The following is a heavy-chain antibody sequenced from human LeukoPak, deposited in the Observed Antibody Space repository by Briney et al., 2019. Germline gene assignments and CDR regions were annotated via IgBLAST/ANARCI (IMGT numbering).Heavy chain of an antibody. D-gene: IGHD3-10*01. Sequence: SETLSLTCTVSGGSISSSSYYWGWIRQPPGKGLEWIGSIYYSGSTYYNPSLKSRVTMYIDTSKNQFSLKLSSVTAADTAVYYCARHVRVTYSSGSGSSYFDYWGQGTLVTVSS. V-gene: IGHV4-39*01. CDR2: IYYSGST. CDR1: GGSISSSSYY. J-gene: IGHJ4*02. CDR3: ARHVRVTYSSGSGSSYFDY.